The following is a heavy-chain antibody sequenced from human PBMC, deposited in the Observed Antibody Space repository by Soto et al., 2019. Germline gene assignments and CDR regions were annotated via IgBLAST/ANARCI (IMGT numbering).Heavy chain of an antibody. CDR1: GGTFSTYG. V-gene: IGHV1-69*01. CDR2: ILPVFAST. CDR3: ATAGFHGTAIHRLEH. J-gene: IGHJ4*02. D-gene: IGHD1-1*01. Sequence: QVHLVQSGAEVKKPASSVKVSCQASGGTFSTYGITWVRQAPGHGLEWMGAILPVFASTSSAQLFRGRLSITADEVSSTAYMELSGLTSEDTAIYYCATAGFHGTAIHRLEHWGQGTLVTVS.